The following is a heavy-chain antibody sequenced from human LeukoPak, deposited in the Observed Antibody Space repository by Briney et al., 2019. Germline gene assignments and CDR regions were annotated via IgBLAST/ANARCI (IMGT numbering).Heavy chain of an antibody. J-gene: IGHJ3*02. CDR1: GGSISSGGYY. V-gene: IGHV4-31*03. CDR3: ARAQRIDAFDI. CDR2: IYYSGST. Sequence: PSETLSLTCTVSGGSISSGGYYWSWIRQHPGKGLEWIGYIYYSGSTYYNPSLKSRVTISVDTSKNQFSLKLSSVTAADTAMYYCARAQRIDAFDIWGQGTMVTVSS.